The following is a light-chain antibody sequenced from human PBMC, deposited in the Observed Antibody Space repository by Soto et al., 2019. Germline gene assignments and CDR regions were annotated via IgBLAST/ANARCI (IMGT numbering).Light chain of an antibody. J-gene: IGLJ3*02. V-gene: IGLV2-14*01. CDR1: SNDVGGYNS. CDR3: SSYTAFSTWV. CDR2: EVS. Sequence: QSVLTQPASVSGSPGQSITISCTGTSNDVGGYNSVSWYQQHPGKAPQLIIYEVSNRPSGVSHRFSGSKSGDTASLTISGLQAEDGADYYCSSYTAFSTWVFGRGTKLTVL.